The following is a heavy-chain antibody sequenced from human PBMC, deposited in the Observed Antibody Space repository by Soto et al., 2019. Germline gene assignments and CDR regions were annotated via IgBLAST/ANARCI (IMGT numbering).Heavy chain of an antibody. J-gene: IGHJ6*02. Sequence: GGSLRLSCAASGFTFSSYSMNWVRQAPGKGLEWVSSISSSSSYIYYADSVKGRFTISRDNAKNSLYLQMNSLRAEDTAVYYCARGPASSGWYYGMXVWGQGTTVTVSS. CDR1: GFTFSSYS. CDR3: ARGPASSGWYYGMXV. V-gene: IGHV3-21*01. CDR2: ISSSSSYI. D-gene: IGHD6-19*01.